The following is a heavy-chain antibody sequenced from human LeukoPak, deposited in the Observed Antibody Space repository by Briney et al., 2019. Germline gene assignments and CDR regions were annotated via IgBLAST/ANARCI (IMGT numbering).Heavy chain of an antibody. Sequence: GGSLRLSCAASGFTFSSYWMSWVRQAPGKGLEWVADIKQGGSEKYYVDSVKGRFTISRDNAKNSLYLQMNSLRAEDTAVYYCARDQSYGGNDYWGQGTLVTVSS. J-gene: IGHJ4*02. CDR3: ARDQSYGGNDY. D-gene: IGHD4-23*01. CDR1: GFTFSSYW. CDR2: IKQGGSEK. V-gene: IGHV3-7*04.